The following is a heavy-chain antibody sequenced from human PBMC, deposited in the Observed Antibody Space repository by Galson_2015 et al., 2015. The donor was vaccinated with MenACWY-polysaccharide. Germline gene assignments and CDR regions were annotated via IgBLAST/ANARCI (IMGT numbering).Heavy chain of an antibody. Sequence: SLRLSCAASGFTFSSYGMSWVRQAPGKGLEWVSSIGGSGGSTFYADSVKGRFTISRDNSKNTLSLQVNSLRAEDTAKYYCAKDLRVGATAGSELDFWGQGTLVTVSS. CDR2: IGGSGGST. J-gene: IGHJ4*02. CDR1: GFTFSSYG. V-gene: IGHV3-23*01. D-gene: IGHD1-26*01. CDR3: AKDLRVGATAGSELDF.